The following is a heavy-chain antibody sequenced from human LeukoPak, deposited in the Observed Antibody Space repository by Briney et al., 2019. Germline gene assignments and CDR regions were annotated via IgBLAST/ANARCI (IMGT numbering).Heavy chain of an antibody. CDR1: GYTFTSYG. CDR2: ISAYNGNT. J-gene: IGHJ4*02. CDR3: ARVHVLLWFGEVYYFDY. Sequence: ASVKVSCKASGYTFTSYGISWVRQAPGQGLEWMGWISAYNGNTNYAQKLQGRVTMTTDTSTSTAYMELRSLRSYDTAVYYCARVHVLLWFGEVYYFDYWGQGTLVTVSS. V-gene: IGHV1-18*01. D-gene: IGHD3-10*01.